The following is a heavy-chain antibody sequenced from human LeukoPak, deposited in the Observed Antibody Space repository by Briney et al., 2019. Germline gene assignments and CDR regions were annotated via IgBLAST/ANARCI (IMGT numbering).Heavy chain of an antibody. CDR3: ARAVIDSSGTTLFDY. CDR1: GYTFTGYY. V-gene: IGHV1-2*02. CDR2: INPNSGGT. J-gene: IGHJ4*02. D-gene: IGHD3-22*01. Sequence: ASVKVSCKASGYTFTGYYMHWVRQAPGQGLEWMGWINPNSGGTNYAQKFQGRVTMTRDTSISTAYMELSRLRSDDTAVYYCARAVIDSSGTTLFDYWGQGTLVTVSS.